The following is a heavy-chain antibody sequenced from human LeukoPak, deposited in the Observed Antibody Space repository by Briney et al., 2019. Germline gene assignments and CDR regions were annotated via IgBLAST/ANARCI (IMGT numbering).Heavy chain of an antibody. D-gene: IGHD2-2*01. J-gene: IGHJ6*03. CDR3: AKGRYCSGTSCSKEAYYMDV. CDR1: GFTFSSYG. V-gene: IGHV3-30*02. Sequence: GGSLRLSCAASGFTFSSYGMHWVRQAPGKGLEWVAFIRYDGSNKYYADSVKGRFTISRDNSKNTLYLQMNSLRAEDTAVYYCAKGRYCSGTSCSKEAYYMDVWGKGTTVTVSS. CDR2: IRYDGSNK.